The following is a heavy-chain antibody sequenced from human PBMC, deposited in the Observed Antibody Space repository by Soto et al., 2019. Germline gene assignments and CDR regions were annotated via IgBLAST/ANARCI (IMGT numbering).Heavy chain of an antibody. CDR2: ISAYNGNT. V-gene: IGHV1-18*01. Sequence: GAAVKVSCKASGYTFSMSGISGVRQAPGQGLEWMGWISAYNGNTNYAQKLQGRVTLTTDTSTSTAYMELRSLRSDDTAVYYCARMYSFGWGAVFAYGGRETLVPVS. CDR3: ARMYSFGWGAVFAY. D-gene: IGHD3-10*01. CDR1: GYTFSMSG. J-gene: IGHJ4*02.